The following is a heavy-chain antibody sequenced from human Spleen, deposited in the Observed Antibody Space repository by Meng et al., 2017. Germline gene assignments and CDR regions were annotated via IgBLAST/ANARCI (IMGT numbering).Heavy chain of an antibody. Sequence: VRFHAAVAGLVKPSLTLSLTCGCSVGSVSRSNWWSWVRQTPGKGLEWICDIYHSGTTNYNPSLKTRVTISVDKSKNQFSLKLTSVTAADTAVYYCASSLLISGGSGSYLYWGQGTLVTVSS. CDR3: ASSLLISGGSGSYLY. CDR2: IYHSGTT. D-gene: IGHD3-10*01. J-gene: IGHJ4*02. V-gene: IGHV4-4*02. CDR1: VGSVSRSNW.